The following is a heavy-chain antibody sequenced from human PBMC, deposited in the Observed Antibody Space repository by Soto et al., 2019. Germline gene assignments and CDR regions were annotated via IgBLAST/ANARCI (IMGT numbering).Heavy chain of an antibody. Sequence: SVKVSCKTSGYTFTDYYMHWVRHAPGQGLEWMGGIIPIFGTANYAQKFQGRVTITADESTSTAYMELSSLRSEDTAVYYCARGRYCGGDCYSGDYWGQGTLVTVSS. D-gene: IGHD2-21*02. CDR1: GYTFTDYY. V-gene: IGHV1-69*13. CDR2: IIPIFGTA. CDR3: ARGRYCGGDCYSGDY. J-gene: IGHJ4*02.